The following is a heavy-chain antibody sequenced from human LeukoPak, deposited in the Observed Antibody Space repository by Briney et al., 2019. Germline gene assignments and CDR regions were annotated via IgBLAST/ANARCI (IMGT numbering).Heavy chain of an antibody. CDR1: GFTFSRNS. V-gene: IGHV3-21*01. D-gene: IGHD3-16*02. CDR3: ARVHSPPHYDYVWGSSRSFYYYYMDV. J-gene: IGHJ6*03. CDR2: IRSSSSYI. Sequence: GGSLRLSCAASGFTFSRNSMNWVRQAPGKGLEWVSSIRSSSSYIYYADSVKGRFTISRDNAKNSLYLQMNSLRAEDTAVYYCARVHSPPHYDYVWGSSRSFYYYYMDVWGKGTTVTVSS.